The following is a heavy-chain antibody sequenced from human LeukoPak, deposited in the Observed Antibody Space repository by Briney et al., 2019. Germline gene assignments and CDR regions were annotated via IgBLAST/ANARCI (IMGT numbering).Heavy chain of an antibody. D-gene: IGHD4-23*01. CDR3: ARDLSATVVTPAYY. V-gene: IGHV3-30-3*01. Sequence: PGRSLRLSCAASGFTFSSYTMYWVRQAPGKGLEWVAVISYDGSNKFYADSVKGRFTIPRDNSRNTLHLQMNSLRAEDTALYYCARDLSATVVTPAYYWGQGTLVTVSS. J-gene: IGHJ4*02. CDR1: GFTFSSYT. CDR2: ISYDGSNK.